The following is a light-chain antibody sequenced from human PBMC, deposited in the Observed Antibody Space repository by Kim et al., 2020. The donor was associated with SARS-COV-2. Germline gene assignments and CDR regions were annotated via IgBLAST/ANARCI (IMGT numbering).Light chain of an antibody. CDR2: SAS. J-gene: IGKJ4*01. V-gene: IGKV3-15*01. CDR3: QQYNDWPLT. CDR1: QSVSTN. Sequence: EIVMTQTPATLSMSPCERATLSCRASQSVSTNLAWYQQKPGQAPRLLISSASTRATGVPGRVSGSGSRTDFTLTISSLQSEDFGVYYCQQYNDWPLTFGGGTKVDIK.